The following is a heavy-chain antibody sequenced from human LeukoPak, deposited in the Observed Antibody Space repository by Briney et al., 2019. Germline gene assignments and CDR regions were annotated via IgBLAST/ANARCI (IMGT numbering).Heavy chain of an antibody. J-gene: IGHJ4*02. CDR1: GGSISNYY. D-gene: IGHD1-14*01. V-gene: IGHV4-59*08. CDR2: IYYSGST. CDR3: ARQGNPVDY. Sequence: SETLSLTCTVSGGSISNYYWSWIRRPPGKGLEWIGYIYYSGSTLYNPSLKSRVTISVDTSKNQFSLKLSSVTAADTAVYYCARQGNPVDYWGQGTLVTVSS.